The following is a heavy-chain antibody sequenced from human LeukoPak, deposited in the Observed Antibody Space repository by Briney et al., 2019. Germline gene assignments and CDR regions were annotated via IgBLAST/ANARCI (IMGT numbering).Heavy chain of an antibody. V-gene: IGHV3-11*06. CDR2: ITSSSSYT. Sequence: GGSLRLSCAASGFTFSDYYMSWIRQAPGKGLEWVSYITSSSSYTNYADSVKGRFTISRDNAKNSLYLQMNSLGVEDTAVYYCAKDGTSGWYVGNCFDPWGQGTLVTVSS. CDR1: GFTFSDYY. D-gene: IGHD6-19*01. CDR3: AKDGTSGWYVGNCFDP. J-gene: IGHJ5*02.